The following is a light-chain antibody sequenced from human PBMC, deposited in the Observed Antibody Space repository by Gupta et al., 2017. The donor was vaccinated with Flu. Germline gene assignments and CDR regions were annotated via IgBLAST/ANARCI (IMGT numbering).Light chain of an antibody. J-gene: IGKJ2*01. CDR1: QSLLDSYTNKNY. V-gene: IGKV4-1*01. Sequence: DIVMTQSPASLAVSLGERATINCKSSQSLLDSYTNKNYLAWYQQKLGQPPKLLIYWASTRESGVPDRFSGSGSGTDFTLTISSLQAEDVAVYYCQQYYSTPYTFGQGTKLEIK. CDR2: WAS. CDR3: QQYYSTPYT.